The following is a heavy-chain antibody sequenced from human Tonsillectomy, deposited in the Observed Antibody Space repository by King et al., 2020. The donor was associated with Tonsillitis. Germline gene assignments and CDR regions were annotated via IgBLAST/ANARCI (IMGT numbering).Heavy chain of an antibody. V-gene: IGHV3-7*03. D-gene: IGHD3-22*01. CDR2: IKQDGSEK. CDR3: ARAAYYYDSSGYFDY. CDR1: GFTFSSYW. J-gene: IGHJ4*02. Sequence: VQLVESGGGLVQPGGSLRLSCAASGFTFSSYWMSWVRQAPGKGLEWVANIKQDGSEKYYVDSVKGRFTISRDNAKNSLYLQMNSLRAEDTAVYYCARAAYYYDSSGYFDYWGQGTVVTVSS.